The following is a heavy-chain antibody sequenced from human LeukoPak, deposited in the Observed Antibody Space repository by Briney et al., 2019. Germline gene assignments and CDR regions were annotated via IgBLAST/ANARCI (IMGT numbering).Heavy chain of an antibody. CDR3: ARSPTSGYSYVYFDY. CDR2: ISSNGGST. J-gene: IGHJ4*02. D-gene: IGHD5-18*01. CDR1: GFTFSSCA. V-gene: IGHV3-64*01. Sequence: GGSLRLSCAASGFTFSSCAMHWVRQAPGKGLEYVSAISSNGGSTYYANSVKGRFTISRDNSKNTLYLQMGSLRAEDMAVYYCARSPTSGYSYVYFDYWGQGTLVTVSS.